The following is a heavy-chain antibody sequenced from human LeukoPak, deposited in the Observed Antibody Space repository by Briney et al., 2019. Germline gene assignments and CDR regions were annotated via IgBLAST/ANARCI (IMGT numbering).Heavy chain of an antibody. CDR3: TTDRGMIVVVQALVDY. CDR1: GFTFSGSA. CDR2: IKSKTDGGTT. V-gene: IGHV3-15*01. J-gene: IGHJ4*02. Sequence: PGGSLKLSCVASGFTFSGSAMHWVRQAPGKGLEWVGRIKSKTDGGTTDYAAPVKGRFTISRDDSKNTLYLQMNSLKTEDTAVYYCTTDRGMIVVVQALVDYWGQGTLVTVSS. D-gene: IGHD3-22*01.